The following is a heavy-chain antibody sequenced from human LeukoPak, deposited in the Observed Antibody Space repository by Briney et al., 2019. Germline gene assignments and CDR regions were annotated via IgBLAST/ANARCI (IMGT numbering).Heavy chain of an antibody. CDR3: ARRGGSGYYFDY. Sequence: GASVKVSCKASGYTFTGYYMHWVRQAPGQGLEWMGWINPNSGNTGYAQKFQGRVTMTRNTSISTAYMELSSLRSEDTAVYYCARRGGSGYYFDYWGQGTLVTVSS. V-gene: IGHV1-8*02. CDR1: GYTFTGYY. CDR2: INPNSGNT. D-gene: IGHD3-10*01. J-gene: IGHJ4*02.